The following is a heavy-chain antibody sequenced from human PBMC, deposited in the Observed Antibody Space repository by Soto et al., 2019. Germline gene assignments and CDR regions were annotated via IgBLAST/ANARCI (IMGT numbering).Heavy chain of an antibody. V-gene: IGHV5-51*01. CDR3: ASEKSGNHHNWFDP. Sequence: PGESLKLSCKGSGYSFTSYWIGWVRQMPGKGLEWMGIIYPGDSDARYSPSFLGQVTISADKSISTAYLQWDSLEASDTAIYYCASEKSGNHHNWFDPWGQGAPVTVSS. D-gene: IGHD1-1*01. CDR1: GYSFTSYW. CDR2: IYPGDSDA. J-gene: IGHJ5*02.